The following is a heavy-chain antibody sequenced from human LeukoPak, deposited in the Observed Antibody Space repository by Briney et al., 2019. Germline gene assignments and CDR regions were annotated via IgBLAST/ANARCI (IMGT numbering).Heavy chain of an antibody. J-gene: IGHJ5*02. D-gene: IGHD3-16*02. V-gene: IGHV4-4*09. Sequence: SETLSLTCTVSGGSISSYYWSWIRQPPGKGLEWIGYIYTSGSTNYNPSLKSRVTISVDTSKNQFSLKLSSVAAADTAVYYCAGLLYDYVWGSYRSGWFDPWGPGTLVTVSS. CDR1: GGSISSYY. CDR2: IYTSGST. CDR3: AGLLYDYVWGSYRSGWFDP.